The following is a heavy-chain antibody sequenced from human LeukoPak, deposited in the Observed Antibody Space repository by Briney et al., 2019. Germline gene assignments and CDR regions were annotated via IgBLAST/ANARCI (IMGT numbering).Heavy chain of an antibody. CDR3: AREVVGELSGFDY. CDR1: GGSISSYY. V-gene: IGHV4-59*01. D-gene: IGHD3-10*01. Sequence: SEALSLTCTVSGGSISSYYWSWIRQPPGKGLEWIGYIYHSGNTNYNPSLKSRVTISVDTSKNQFSLKLSSVTAADTAVYYCAREVVGELSGFDYWGQGTLVTVSS. J-gene: IGHJ4*02. CDR2: IYHSGNT.